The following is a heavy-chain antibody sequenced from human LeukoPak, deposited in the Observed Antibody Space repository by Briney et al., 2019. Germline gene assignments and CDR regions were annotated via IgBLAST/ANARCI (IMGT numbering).Heavy chain of an antibody. Sequence: GGSLRLSCVASGFTFSSNVMIWVRQAPGKGLEWVSSILASGGSTYYADSVKGRFTISRDNSKNSLYLQMNSLRAEDTAVYYCAKESSGGWYFDYWGQGTLVTVSS. CDR2: ILASGGST. D-gene: IGHD6-19*01. CDR1: GFTFSSNV. V-gene: IGHV3-23*01. J-gene: IGHJ4*02. CDR3: AKESSGGWYFDY.